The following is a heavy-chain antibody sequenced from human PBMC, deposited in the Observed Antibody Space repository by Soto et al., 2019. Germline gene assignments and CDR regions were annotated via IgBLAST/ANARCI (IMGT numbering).Heavy chain of an antibody. V-gene: IGHV5-51*01. CDR3: ARLRHPYFDY. J-gene: IGHJ4*02. D-gene: IGHD6-6*01. Sequence: GESLKISCKASGYPFTSYWIAWVRQMPGKGLEWMGIIYPGDSETRYSPSFQGQVTISVDKSITTAYLQWSSLKASDTAIYYCARLRHPYFDYWGQGALVTVSS. CDR2: IYPGDSET. CDR1: GYPFTSYW.